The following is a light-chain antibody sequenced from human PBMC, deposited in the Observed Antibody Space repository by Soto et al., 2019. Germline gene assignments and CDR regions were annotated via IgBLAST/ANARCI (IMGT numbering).Light chain of an antibody. CDR3: QQYNSYSSS. V-gene: IGKV1-5*01. J-gene: IGKJ2*03. CDR2: DAS. Sequence: DIQMTQSPSTLSASVGDRGTLTCRASQSVSTWLAWNQQKPGKAPKLLIYDASSLESGVPSRFSGSGSGTEFTLTISSLQPDDFATYYCQQYNSYSSSFGQGTKLEIK. CDR1: QSVSTW.